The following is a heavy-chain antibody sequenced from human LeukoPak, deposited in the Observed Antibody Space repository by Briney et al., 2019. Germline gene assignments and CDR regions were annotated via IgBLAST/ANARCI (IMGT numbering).Heavy chain of an antibody. V-gene: IGHV1-2*02. D-gene: IGHD3-22*01. J-gene: IGHJ4*02. Sequence: GASVKVSCKASGYTFTCYYMHWVRQAPGQGLEWMGWINPNSGGTNYAQKFQGRVTMTRDTSISTAYMELSRLRSDDTAVYYCARDQYYDSSGYYLTDPYFDYWGQGTLVTVSS. CDR2: INPNSGGT. CDR1: GYTFTCYY. CDR3: ARDQYYDSSGYYLTDPYFDY.